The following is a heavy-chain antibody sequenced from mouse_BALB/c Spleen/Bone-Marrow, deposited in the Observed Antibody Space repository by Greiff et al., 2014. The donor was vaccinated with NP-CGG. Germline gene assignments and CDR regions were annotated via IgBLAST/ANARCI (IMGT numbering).Heavy chain of an antibody. CDR3: ETARATFAY. V-gene: IGHV3-2*02. Sequence: VQLQQSGPGLVKPSQSLSLTCTVTGYSITSDYAWNWIRQFPGNKLEWMGYISYSGSTSYNPSLKSRISITRDTSKNQFFLQLNSVTTEDTATYYCETARATFAYWGQGTLVTVSA. CDR2: ISYSGST. J-gene: IGHJ3*01. CDR1: GYSITSDYA. D-gene: IGHD3-2*01.